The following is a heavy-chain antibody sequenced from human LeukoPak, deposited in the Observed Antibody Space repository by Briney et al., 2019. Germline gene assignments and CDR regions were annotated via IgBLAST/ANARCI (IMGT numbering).Heavy chain of an antibody. V-gene: IGHV1-18*04. Sequence: ASVKVSCKSSGYTFTSYGISWVRQAPGQGLERMGWICAYNGNTNYAQKLQGRVTMTTDTSTSTAYMELRSLRSDDTAVYYCARERGYTAMAEEGWFDPWGQGTLVTVSS. CDR1: GYTFTSYG. J-gene: IGHJ5*02. CDR3: ARERGYTAMAEEGWFDP. D-gene: IGHD5-18*01. CDR2: ICAYNGNT.